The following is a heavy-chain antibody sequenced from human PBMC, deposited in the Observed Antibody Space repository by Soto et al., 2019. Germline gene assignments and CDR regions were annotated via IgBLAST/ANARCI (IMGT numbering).Heavy chain of an antibody. J-gene: IGHJ6*02. CDR2: IWYDGSNK. D-gene: IGHD1-1*01. CDR3: ARLKERLRYYYYGMDV. V-gene: IGHV3-33*01. CDR1: GFTFSSYG. Sequence: QVQLVESGGGVVQPGRSLRLSCAASGFTFSSYGMHWVRQAPGKGLEWVAVIWYDGSNKYYADSVKGRFTISRDNSKNTLYLQMNSLRAEDTAVYYCARLKERLRYYYYGMDVWGQGTTVTVSS.